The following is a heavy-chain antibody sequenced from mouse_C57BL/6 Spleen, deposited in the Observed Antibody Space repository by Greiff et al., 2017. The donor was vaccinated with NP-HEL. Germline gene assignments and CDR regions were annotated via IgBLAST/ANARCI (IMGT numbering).Heavy chain of an antibody. J-gene: IGHJ4*01. CDR2: INPGSGGT. V-gene: IGHV1-54*01. CDR3: ARRLLPYYAMDY. CDR1: GYAFTNYL. Sequence: VQLQQSGAELVRPGTSVKVSCKASGYAFTNYLIEWVKQRPGQGLEWIGVINPGSGGTNYNEKFKGKATLTADKSSSTAYMQLSSLTSEDSAVYFCARRLLPYYAMDYWGQGTSVTVSS. D-gene: IGHD1-1*01.